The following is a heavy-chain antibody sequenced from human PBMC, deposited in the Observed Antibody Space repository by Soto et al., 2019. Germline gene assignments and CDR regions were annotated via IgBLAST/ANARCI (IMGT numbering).Heavy chain of an antibody. CDR2: IDYSGST. J-gene: IGHJ1*01. CDR1: AGSVSGSSHY. CDR3: ARGGTSSRRAVAGYFHY. V-gene: IGHV4-61*01. Sequence: QVQLQESGPGLVKPSETLSLTCSVSAGSVSGSSHYWNWIRQTPGKGLEWIGYIDYSGSTNYNPPLKSRVTISVDTSKTQVSLKLSSVTAADTAVYYCARGGTSSRRAVAGYFHYWGQGTQVTVSS. D-gene: IGHD1-7*01.